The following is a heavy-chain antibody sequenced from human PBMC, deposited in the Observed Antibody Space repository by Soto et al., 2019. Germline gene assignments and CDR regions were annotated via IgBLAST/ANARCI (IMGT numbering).Heavy chain of an antibody. CDR1: GGSISSGGYY. V-gene: IGHV4-31*03. D-gene: IGHD4-17*01. Sequence: QVQLQESGPGLVKPSQTLSLTCTVSGGSISSGGYYWSWIRQHPGKGLEWIGYIYYSGSTYYNPSLKSRVTISVDTSKNQFSLKLSSVTAADTAVYYCARAALDYGDYYYGMDVWGQGTTVTFSS. CDR3: ARAALDYGDYYYGMDV. CDR2: IYYSGST. J-gene: IGHJ6*02.